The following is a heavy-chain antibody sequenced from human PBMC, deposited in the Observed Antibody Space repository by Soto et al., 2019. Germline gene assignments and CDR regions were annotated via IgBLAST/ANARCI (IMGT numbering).Heavy chain of an antibody. CDR3: AKGGHLDY. V-gene: IGHV3-7*01. CDR2: IKQDGSEK. CDR1: GFTFSSYW. J-gene: IGHJ4*02. Sequence: EVQLVESGGGLVQPGGSLRLSCAASGFTFSSYWMSWVRQAPGKGLEWVANIKQDGSEKYYVDSVRGRFTISRDNTKNSLSLQMNSLRAEDTALYYCAKGGHLDYWGQGTPVTVSS.